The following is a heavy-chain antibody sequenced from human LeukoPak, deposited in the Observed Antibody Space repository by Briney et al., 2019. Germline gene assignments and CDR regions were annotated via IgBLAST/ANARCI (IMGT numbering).Heavy chain of an antibody. CDR3: ARAGELWPTWDY. J-gene: IGHJ4*02. V-gene: IGHV1-2*02. Sequence: ASVKVSCKASGYTFTGYYMHWVRQAPGQGLEWMGWINPNSGGTNYAQKFQGRVTMTRDTSISTAYMELSRLRSDDTAVYYCARAGELWPTWDYCRQGTLVTVSS. D-gene: IGHD3-16*01. CDR1: GYTFTGYY. CDR2: INPNSGGT.